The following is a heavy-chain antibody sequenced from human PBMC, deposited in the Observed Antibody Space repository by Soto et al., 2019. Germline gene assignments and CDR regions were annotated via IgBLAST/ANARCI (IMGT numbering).Heavy chain of an antibody. Sequence: GASVKVSCKASGGTFSSYAISWVRQAPGQGLEWMGGIIPIFGTANYAQKFQGRVTITADESTSTAYMELSSLRSEDTAVYYCARQLIRDSSGYYVDYWGQGTLVTVSS. CDR2: IIPIFGTA. CDR3: ARQLIRDSSGYYVDY. D-gene: IGHD3-22*01. J-gene: IGHJ4*02. V-gene: IGHV1-69*13. CDR1: GGTFSSYA.